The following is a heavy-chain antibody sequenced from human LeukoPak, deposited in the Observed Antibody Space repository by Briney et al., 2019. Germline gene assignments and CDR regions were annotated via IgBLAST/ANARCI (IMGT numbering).Heavy chain of an antibody. J-gene: IGHJ4*02. CDR3: AKDHANTPVVTN. Sequence: GSLRLFCSASGFTFSSHLIHLVPQAPSKGLEWVAVISYDGSNKYYADSVKGRFTISRDNSKNTLYLQMNSLRAEDTAVYYCAKDHANTPVVTNWGQGILVSVSS. CDR1: GFTFSSHL. V-gene: IGHV3-30*18. CDR2: ISYDGSNK. D-gene: IGHD2-21*02.